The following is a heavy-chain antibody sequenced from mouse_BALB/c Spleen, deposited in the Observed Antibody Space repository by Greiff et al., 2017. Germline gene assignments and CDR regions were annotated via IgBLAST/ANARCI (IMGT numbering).Heavy chain of an antibody. CDR1: GFTFSSFG. D-gene: IGHD1-2*01. CDR3: ARQGRPNEFYAMDY. CDR2: ISSGSSTI. V-gene: IGHV5-17*02. Sequence: EVKLMESGGGLVQPGGSRKLSCAASGFTFSSFGMHWVRQAPEKGLEWVAYISSGSSTIYYADTVKGRFTISRDNPKNTLFLQMTSLRSEDTAMYYCARQGRPNEFYAMDYWGQGTSVTVSS. J-gene: IGHJ4*01.